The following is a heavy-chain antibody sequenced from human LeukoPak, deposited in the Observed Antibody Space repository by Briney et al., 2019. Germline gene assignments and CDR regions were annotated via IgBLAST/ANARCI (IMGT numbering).Heavy chain of an antibody. CDR3: AREKMSYYGSGSYYDY. CDR2: IYYSGSM. J-gene: IGHJ4*02. V-gene: IGHV4-39*02. D-gene: IGHD3-10*01. Sequence: SETLSLTCTVSGGSISSYSYHWGWIRQPPGKGLEWIGSIYYSGSMYYNPSLKSRVTISVDTSKNQFSLKLSSVTAADTAVYYCAREKMSYYGSGSYYDYWGQGTLVTVSS. CDR1: GGSISSYSYH.